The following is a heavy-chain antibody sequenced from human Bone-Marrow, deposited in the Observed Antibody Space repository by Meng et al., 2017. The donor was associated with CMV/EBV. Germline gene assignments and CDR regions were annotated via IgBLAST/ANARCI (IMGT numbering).Heavy chain of an antibody. V-gene: IGHV4-59*01. CDR3: ARGNIVVVPAARFEFMDV. J-gene: IGHJ6*02. D-gene: IGHD2-2*01. CDR1: GGSISSYY. CDR2: IYYSGST. Sequence: GSLRLSCTVSGGSISSYYWSWIRQPPGKELEWIGYIYYSGSTNYNPSLKSRVTISVDTSKNQFSLKLSSVTAADTAVYYCARGNIVVVPAARFEFMDVWGQGTTVTVSS.